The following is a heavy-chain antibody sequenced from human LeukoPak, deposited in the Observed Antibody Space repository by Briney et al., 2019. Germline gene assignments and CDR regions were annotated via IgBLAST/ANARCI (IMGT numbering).Heavy chain of an antibody. D-gene: IGHD2-21*02. CDR3: ATAAYCGGDCYSSFDY. J-gene: IGHJ4*02. V-gene: IGHV1-24*01. Sequence: ASVKVSCKVSGYTLTELSMHWVRQAPGKGPEWMGGFDPEDGETIYAQKFQGRVTMTEDTSTDTAYMELSSRRSEDTAVYYCATAAYCGGDCYSSFDYWGQGTLVTVSS. CDR2: FDPEDGET. CDR1: GYTLTELS.